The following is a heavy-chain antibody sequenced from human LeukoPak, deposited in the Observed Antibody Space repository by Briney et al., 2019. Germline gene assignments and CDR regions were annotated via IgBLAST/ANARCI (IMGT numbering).Heavy chain of an antibody. J-gene: IGHJ4*02. V-gene: IGHV5-51*01. CDR1: GYSFTTHW. CDR3: ARLCREQLLPPDY. CDR2: IYPGDSDT. Sequence: GESLKISCKGSGYSFTTHWIGWVRQIPGKGLEWMGIIYPGDSDTRYTPSFEGHVTISVDKSLNTAYLQWSSLKASDTAMYFCARLCREQLLPPDYWGQGTLVTVSS. D-gene: IGHD1-26*01.